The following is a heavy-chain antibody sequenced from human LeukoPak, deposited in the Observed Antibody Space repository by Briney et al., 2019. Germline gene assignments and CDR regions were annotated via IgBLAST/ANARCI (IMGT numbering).Heavy chain of an antibody. D-gene: IGHD2-21*02. CDR2: ISGRGGST. CDR1: GFTFSSYA. Sequence: GGSLRLSCAASGFTFSSYAMSWVRQAPGKGLEWVSAISGRGGSTYYADSVKGRFTISRDNAKNSLYLQMNSLRAEDTAVYYCARVRVVTALGYFDYWGQGTLVTVSS. V-gene: IGHV3-23*01. J-gene: IGHJ4*02. CDR3: ARVRVVTALGYFDY.